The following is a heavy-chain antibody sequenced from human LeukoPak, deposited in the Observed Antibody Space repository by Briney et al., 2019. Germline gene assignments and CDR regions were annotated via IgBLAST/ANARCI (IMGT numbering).Heavy chain of an antibody. Sequence: GGSLRLSCAASGFTFSSYSMNWVRQAPGKGLEWVSSISSSSSYIYYADSVKGRFTISRDNAKNSLYLQMNSLRAEDTAVYYCAREDYDILTGYRNFDYWGQGTLVTVSS. V-gene: IGHV3-21*01. CDR2: ISSSSSYI. CDR1: GFTFSSYS. J-gene: IGHJ4*02. D-gene: IGHD3-9*01. CDR3: AREDYDILTGYRNFDY.